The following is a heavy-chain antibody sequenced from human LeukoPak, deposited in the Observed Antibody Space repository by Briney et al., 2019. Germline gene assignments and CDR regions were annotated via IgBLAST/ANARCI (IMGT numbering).Heavy chain of an antibody. J-gene: IGHJ3*02. V-gene: IGHV1-69*02. Sequence: SVKVSCKASGGTFSSYTISWVRQAPGQGLEWMGRIIPILGIANYAQKFQGRVTITADKSTSTAYMELSSLRSEDTAVYYCARVPSGDYAEGAFDIWGQGTMVTVSS. CDR1: GGTFSSYT. CDR3: ARVPSGDYAEGAFDI. CDR2: IIPILGIA. D-gene: IGHD4-17*01.